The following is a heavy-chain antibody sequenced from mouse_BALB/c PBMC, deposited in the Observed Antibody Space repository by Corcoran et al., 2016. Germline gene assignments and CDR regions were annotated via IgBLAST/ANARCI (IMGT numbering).Heavy chain of an antibody. J-gene: IGHJ1*01. CDR1: GFSLSTSGMG. CDR2: IYWDDDK. D-gene: IGHD1-1*01. Sequence: QVTLKESGPGILQPSQTLSLTCSFSGFSLSTSGMGVSWIRQPSGKGLEWLAHIYWDDDKRYNPSLKSRLTISKDTSRNQVFLKITSVDTADTATYYCARRGNYYGSSYGYFDVWGAGTTVTVSS. CDR3: ARRGNYYGSSYGYFDV. V-gene: IGHV8-12*01.